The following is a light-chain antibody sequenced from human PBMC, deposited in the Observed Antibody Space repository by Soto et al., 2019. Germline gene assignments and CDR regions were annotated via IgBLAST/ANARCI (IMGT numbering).Light chain of an antibody. V-gene: IGLV1-44*01. CDR3: AAWDDSLNGVV. J-gene: IGLJ2*01. CDR1: SSNIGSNS. Sequence: QSVLTQPPSASGTPGQRVTISCSGSSSNIGSNSVNWYQQLPGTAPKLLMYSSNQRPSGVPDRFSGSKSGTSASLAFSGLQSEDEDDYYCAAWDDSLNGVVFGGGTKLTVL. CDR2: SSN.